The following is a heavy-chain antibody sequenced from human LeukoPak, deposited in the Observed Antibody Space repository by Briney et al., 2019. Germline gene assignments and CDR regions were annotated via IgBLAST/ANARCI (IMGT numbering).Heavy chain of an antibody. Sequence: PGRSLRLSCAASGFTFSSYAMHWVRQAPGKGLEWVAVISYDGSNKYYADSVKGRFTISRDDSKNTLYLQMNSLRAEDTAVYYCARVSGFDYWGQGTLVTVSS. CDR3: ARVSGFDY. CDR1: GFTFSSYA. D-gene: IGHD3-10*01. CDR2: ISYDGSNK. J-gene: IGHJ4*02. V-gene: IGHV3-30-3*01.